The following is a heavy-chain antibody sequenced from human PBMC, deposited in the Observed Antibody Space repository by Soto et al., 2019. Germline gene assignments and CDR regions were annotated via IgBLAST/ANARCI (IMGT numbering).Heavy chain of an antibody. CDR2: IYYSGST. J-gene: IGHJ3*02. V-gene: IGHV4-31*03. Sequence: SETLSLTCTVSGGSISSGGYYWSWIRQHPGKGLEWIGYIYYSGSTYYNPSLKSRVTISVDTSKNQFSLKLSSVTAADTAVYYCARAETDAFDIWGQGTMVTVSS. CDR1: GGSISSGGYY. CDR3: ARAETDAFDI.